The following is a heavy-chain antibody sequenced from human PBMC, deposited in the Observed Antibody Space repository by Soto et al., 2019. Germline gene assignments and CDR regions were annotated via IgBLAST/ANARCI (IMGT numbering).Heavy chain of an antibody. CDR1: GGSVSSGSYY. V-gene: IGHV4-61*01. CDR2: IYYSGST. D-gene: IGHD3-22*01. CDR3: ARREKYYDSSGPFDY. Sequence: SETLSLTCTVSGGSVSSGSYYWSWIRQPPRKGLEWIGYIYYSGSTNYNPSLKSRVTISVDTSKNQFSLKLSSVTAADTAVYYCARREKYYDSSGPFDYWGQGTLVTVSS. J-gene: IGHJ4*02.